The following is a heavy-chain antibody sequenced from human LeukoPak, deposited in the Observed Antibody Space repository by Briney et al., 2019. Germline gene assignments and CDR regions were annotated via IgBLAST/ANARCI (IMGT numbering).Heavy chain of an antibody. CDR2: IYYSGST. V-gene: IGHV4-39*07. CDR3: ASPVHCSSTSCQGDWYFGL. CDR1: GGSISSSSYY. Sequence: SETLSLTCTVSGGSISSSSYYWGWIRQPPGKGLEWIGSIYYSGSTYYNPSLKSRVTISVDTSKNQFSLKLSSVTAADTAVYYCASPVHCSSTSCQGDWYFGLWGRGTLVTVSS. D-gene: IGHD2-2*01. J-gene: IGHJ2*01.